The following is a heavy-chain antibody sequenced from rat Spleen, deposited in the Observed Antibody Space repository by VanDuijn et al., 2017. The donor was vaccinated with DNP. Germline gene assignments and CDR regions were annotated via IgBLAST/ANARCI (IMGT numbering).Heavy chain of an antibody. CDR2: ISTSGSRT. Sequence: EVQLVESGGGLVQPGRSLKLSCVASGFTFSGYYMAWVRQAPKKGLEWVASISTSGSRTYYPDSVKGRFTISRDNAKSSLYLQMNSLKSEDTATYYCATRPSGSFDYWGQGVMVTVSS. J-gene: IGHJ2*01. CDR3: ATRPSGSFDY. V-gene: IGHV5-25*01. D-gene: IGHD5-1*01. CDR1: GFTFSGYY.